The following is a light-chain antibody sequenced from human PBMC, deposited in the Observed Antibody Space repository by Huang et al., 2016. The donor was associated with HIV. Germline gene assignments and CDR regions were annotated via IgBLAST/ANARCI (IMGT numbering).Light chain of an antibody. J-gene: IGKJ2*01. Sequence: DIVMIQSPLSLPVTPGEPASISCRSSQSLLHTNAYNYLDWYLQKPGQYQQLLIYLGSSRASGVPDRFSGGGSGTRFSLNISRVEAEDAGIYYCMEALKTPYTFGQGTKLEIK. CDR2: LGS. CDR1: QSLLHTNAYNY. CDR3: MEALKTPYT. V-gene: IGKV2-28*01.